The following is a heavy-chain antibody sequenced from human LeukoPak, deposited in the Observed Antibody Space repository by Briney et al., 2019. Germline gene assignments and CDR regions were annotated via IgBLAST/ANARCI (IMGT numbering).Heavy chain of an antibody. Sequence: GSLRLSCAASGFTFSSYDMHWVRQATGKGLEWVSAIGTAGDTYYPGSVKGRFTISRDNSKNTLYLQMNSLRAEDTAVYYCARESGFGALFPHCMDVWGQGTTVTVSS. CDR2: IGTAGDT. J-gene: IGHJ6*02. D-gene: IGHD3-10*01. CDR1: GFTFSSYD. CDR3: ARESGFGALFPHCMDV. V-gene: IGHV3-13*01.